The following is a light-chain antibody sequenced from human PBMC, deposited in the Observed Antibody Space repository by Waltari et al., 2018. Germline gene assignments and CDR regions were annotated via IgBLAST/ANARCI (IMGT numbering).Light chain of an antibody. Sequence: QSVLTQPPSVSGAPGQSITISCTGSSSNIGAGYDVHWYQHLPGTAPKLLIYGHNNRPAGVPVRCSGSKSGTSASLAITGLQAEDEADYYCQSYDSSVSAWVFGGGTKLTVV. CDR3: QSYDSSVSAWV. V-gene: IGLV1-40*01. CDR1: SSNIGAGYD. J-gene: IGLJ3*02. CDR2: GHN.